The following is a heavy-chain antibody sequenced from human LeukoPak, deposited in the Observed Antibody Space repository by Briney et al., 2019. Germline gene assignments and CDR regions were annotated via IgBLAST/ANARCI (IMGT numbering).Heavy chain of an antibody. V-gene: IGHV3-21*01. CDR2: IGGTNGAI. D-gene: IGHD3-10*01. CDR1: GFRFNDHT. J-gene: IGHJ4*02. Sequence: GGSLTLSCAASGFRFNDHTMNWVRQAPGNGLEWVSSIGGTNGAIFYADSVKGRFTISRDNVETSLSLQMNSLRAEDTAVYYCTRDRSYSDFDYWGQGTLVTVSS. CDR3: TRDRSYSDFDY.